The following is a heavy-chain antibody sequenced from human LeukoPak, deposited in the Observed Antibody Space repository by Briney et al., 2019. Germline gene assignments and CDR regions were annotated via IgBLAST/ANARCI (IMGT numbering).Heavy chain of an antibody. CDR2: IYSGGST. Sequence: GGSLRLSCAASGFAVNSNYMTWVRQAPGKGLEWVSIIYSGGSTYYADSVKGRFTISRDNSKNTLYLQMDSLRAEDTAVYYCAKDTARQEIVVVPPPAAHVNWLDPWGQGTLVTVSS. V-gene: IGHV3-53*01. CDR1: GFAVNSNY. J-gene: IGHJ5*02. CDR3: AKDTARQEIVVVPPPAAHVNWLDP. D-gene: IGHD2-2*01.